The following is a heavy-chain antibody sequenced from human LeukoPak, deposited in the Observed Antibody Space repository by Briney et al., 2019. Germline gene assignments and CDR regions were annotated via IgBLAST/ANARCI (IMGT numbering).Heavy chain of an antibody. CDR3: ARGYSSSWHHYYYYMDV. J-gene: IGHJ6*03. CDR2: IRYDGSNK. Sequence: GGSLRLSCAASGFTFSSYGMHWVRQAPGKGLEWVAFIRYDGSNKYYADSVKGRFTISRDNAKNSLYLQMNSLRAEDTAVYYCARGYSSSWHHYYYYMDVWGKGTTVTVSS. CDR1: GFTFSSYG. V-gene: IGHV3-30*02. D-gene: IGHD6-13*01.